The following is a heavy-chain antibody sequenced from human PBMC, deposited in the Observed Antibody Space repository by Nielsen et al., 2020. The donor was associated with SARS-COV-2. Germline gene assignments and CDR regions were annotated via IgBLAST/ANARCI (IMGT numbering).Heavy chain of an antibody. CDR1: GFTFSSYS. J-gene: IGHJ4*02. D-gene: IGHD2-15*01. CDR3: ATGIGYCSGGSCSQGY. CDR2: ISSSSSYI. Sequence: GESLKISCAASGFTFSSYSMNWVRQAPGKGLEWVSSISSSSSYIYYADSVKGRFTISRDNAKNSLYLQMNSLRAEDTAVYYCATGIGYCSGGSCSQGYWGQGTLVTVSS. V-gene: IGHV3-21*01.